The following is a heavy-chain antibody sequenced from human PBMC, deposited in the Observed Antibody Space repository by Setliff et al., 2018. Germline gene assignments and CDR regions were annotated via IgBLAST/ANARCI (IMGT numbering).Heavy chain of an antibody. Sequence: SETLSLTCTVSGASISSGSYYWSWIRQPAGKGLEWLGRIYTSGTTNYDPSLKSRVSISADTSMNHFSLRMTSVSAADTAVYYCAKEHVVISFVTNTHHHYGMDVWGQGTTVTVSS. CDR3: AKEHVVISFVTNTHHHYGMDV. CDR1: GASISSGSYY. J-gene: IGHJ6*02. V-gene: IGHV4-61*02. CDR2: IYTSGTT. D-gene: IGHD2-8*01.